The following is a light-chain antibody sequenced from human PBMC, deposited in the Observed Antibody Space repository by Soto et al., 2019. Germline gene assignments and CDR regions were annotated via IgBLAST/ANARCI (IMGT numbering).Light chain of an antibody. CDR1: HSVSLY. Sequence: IVLTHSGATLSISRAARAPLSCRASHSVSLYLACYQPKPGQAPTLXITDXANRATGGPARLSGSGSAKDFPPTIRRIDPDECAVYYWQQRSNGPITFGQGTRLEIK. V-gene: IGKV3-11*01. CDR3: QQRSNGPIT. J-gene: IGKJ5*01. CDR2: DXA.